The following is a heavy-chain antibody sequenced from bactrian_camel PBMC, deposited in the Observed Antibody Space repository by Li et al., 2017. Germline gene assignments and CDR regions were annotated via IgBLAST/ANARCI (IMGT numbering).Heavy chain of an antibody. CDR3: AQDSVPTSTAFRI. CDR1: GYSYNDYNSAF. V-gene: IGHV3S53*01. CDR2: IDDWGIT. J-gene: IGHJ4*01. Sequence: VQLVESGRDSAQAGGSLRLSCLASGYSYNDYNSAFMAWFRQVQGKEREAVARIDDWGITTYADSARGRFTISKDNAKNTLYLEMNSLKPEDTAVYYCAQDSVPTSTAFRIWGQGTQ.